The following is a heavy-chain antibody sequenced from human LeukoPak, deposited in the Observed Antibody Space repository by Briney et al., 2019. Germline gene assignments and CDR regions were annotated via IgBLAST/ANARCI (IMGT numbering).Heavy chain of an antibody. D-gene: IGHD3-22*01. CDR1: GGSISSGSYY. J-gene: IGHJ5*02. Sequence: SETLSLTCTVYGGSISSGSYYWSWLRQPAGKGLEWIGRIYTSGCTNYNPSLKSRVTISVDTSKNQFSLKLSSVTAADTAVYYCARRGYYYDSSGYSSWFDPWGQGTLVTVSS. V-gene: IGHV4-61*02. CDR3: ARRGYYYDSSGYSSWFDP. CDR2: IYTSGCT.